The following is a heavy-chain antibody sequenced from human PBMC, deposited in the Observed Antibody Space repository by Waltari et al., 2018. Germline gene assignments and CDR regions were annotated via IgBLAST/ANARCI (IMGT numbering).Heavy chain of an antibody. J-gene: IGHJ5*02. CDR3: AKDAFGNTYLDH. Sequence: QVQLVESGGGVVQPGMSLSLSWASSGFRISNFGLHWVRQAPGKGLEWVALTWFDGSKTYYADSVRGRFTISRDNSKNTLYLDINTLRVDDTAIYYCAKDAFGNTYLDHWGQGTLVTVSS. V-gene: IGHV3-33*06. CDR1: GFRISNFG. CDR2: TWFDGSKT. D-gene: IGHD3-10*01.